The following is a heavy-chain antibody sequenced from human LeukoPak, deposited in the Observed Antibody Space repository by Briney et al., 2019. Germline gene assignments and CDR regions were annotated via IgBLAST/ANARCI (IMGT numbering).Heavy chain of an antibody. D-gene: IGHD3-16*01. V-gene: IGHV3-15*01. CDR2: IKTKTDGGTT. CDR1: GFTFNNVW. Sequence: GGSLRLSCEASGFTFNNVWMNWVRQAPGKGLDWIGRIKTKTDGGTTEYAAPAKGRFTISRDDSKNTVYPQMNSLKTEDTALYYCVTRITSTGDYWGQGTLVTVSS. J-gene: IGHJ4*02. CDR3: VTRITSTGDY.